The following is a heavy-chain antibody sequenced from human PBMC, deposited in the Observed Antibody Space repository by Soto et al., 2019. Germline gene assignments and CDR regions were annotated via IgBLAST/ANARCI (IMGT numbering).Heavy chain of an antibody. V-gene: IGHV3-23*01. D-gene: IGHD5-18*01. CDR1: GFTFSSYA. CDR2: ISGSGGST. CDR3: AKVTFGLGYSYGYRKEHIRRPLPNWFDP. Sequence: GGSLRLSCAASGFTFSSYAMSWVRQAPGKGLEWVSAISGSGGSTYYADSVKGRFTISRDNSKNTLYLQMNSLRAEDTAVYYCAKVTFGLGYSYGYRKEHIRRPLPNWFDPWGQGTLVTVSS. J-gene: IGHJ5*02.